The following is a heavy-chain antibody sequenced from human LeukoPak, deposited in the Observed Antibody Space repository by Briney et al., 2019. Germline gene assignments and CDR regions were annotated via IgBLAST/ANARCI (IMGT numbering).Heavy chain of an antibody. J-gene: IGHJ4*02. V-gene: IGHV4-30-4*01. D-gene: IGHD3-10*01. Sequence: SETLSLTCTVSGGSISNYYWSWIRQPPGKGLEWIGYIYYSGSTYYNPSLKSRVTISVDTSKNQFSLKLSSVTAADTAVYYCARDLYGSGRVDYWGQGTLVTVSS. CDR3: ARDLYGSGRVDY. CDR1: GGSISNYY. CDR2: IYYSGST.